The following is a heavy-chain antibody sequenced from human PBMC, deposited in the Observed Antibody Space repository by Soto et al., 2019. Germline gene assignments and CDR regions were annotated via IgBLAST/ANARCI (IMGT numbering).Heavy chain of an antibody. CDR1: GGSISSYY. CDR2: IYTSGST. Sequence: SSETLSLTCTVSGGSISSYYWSWIRQPAGKGLEWIGRIYTSGSTNYNPSLKSRVTMSVDTSKNQFSLKLSSVTAADTAVYYCARGYYYGSGSYYLDYYYYGMDVWGQGTTVTVSS. J-gene: IGHJ6*02. V-gene: IGHV4-4*07. D-gene: IGHD3-10*01. CDR3: ARGYYYGSGSYYLDYYYYGMDV.